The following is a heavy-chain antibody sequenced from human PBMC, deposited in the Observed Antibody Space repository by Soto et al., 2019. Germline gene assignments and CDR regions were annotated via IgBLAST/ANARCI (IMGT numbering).Heavy chain of an antibody. CDR1: GGTFSDLA. V-gene: IGHV1-69*01. Sequence: QVHLVQSGAEIKKPGSSVKVSCKTSGGTFSDLAFSWVRQAPRQGLEWVGGIVPLVGTPDYAQKFQGRVTIHADESSSTVYMELRSLRSEDTAIYYCASERFAEMATGGYFDNWGQGTLVTVSS. CDR3: ASERFAEMATGGYFDN. J-gene: IGHJ4*02. D-gene: IGHD5-12*01. CDR2: IVPLVGTP.